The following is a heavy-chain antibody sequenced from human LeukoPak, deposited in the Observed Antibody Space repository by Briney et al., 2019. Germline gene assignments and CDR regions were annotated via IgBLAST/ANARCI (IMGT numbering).Heavy chain of an antibody. J-gene: IGHJ4*02. CDR2: INHGGGT. V-gene: IGHV4-39*02. D-gene: IGHD2/OR15-2a*01. CDR3: AKLEYWVRY. CDR1: GGSVSRSNYY. Sequence: SVTQSLTCNVSGGSVSRSNYYWAWICQPPGKGLEWIATINHGGGTHENPSLKSRVTTSVDTSTNNFSLKLSSVTAADTAVYYCAKLEYWVRYWGRGTLVTVSS.